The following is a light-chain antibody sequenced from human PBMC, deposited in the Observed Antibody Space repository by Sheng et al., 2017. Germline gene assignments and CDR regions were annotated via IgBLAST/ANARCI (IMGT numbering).Light chain of an antibody. CDR2: DVS. CDR1: SSDVGGYNY. CDR3: SSYTSSSRV. V-gene: IGLV2-14*01. Sequence: QSALTQPASVSGSPRQSITISCTGTSSDVGGYNYVSWYQQHPGKAPKLMIYDVSNRPSGVSNRFSGSKSGNTASLTISGLQAEDEADYYCSSYTSSSRVFGGGTKLTVL. J-gene: IGLJ3*02.